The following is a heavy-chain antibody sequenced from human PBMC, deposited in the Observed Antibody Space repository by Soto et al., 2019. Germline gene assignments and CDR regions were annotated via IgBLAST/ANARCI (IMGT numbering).Heavy chain of an antibody. CDR1: GFTFTDYA. CDR3: ARGPLGYVSSWYYVDY. D-gene: IGHD6-13*01. J-gene: IGHJ4*02. V-gene: IGHV3-23*01. CDR2: ISGIGGST. Sequence: EVQLLESGGGLVQPGGSLRLSCAASGFTFTDYALSWVRQAPGKGLEWVATISGIGGSTYLADSVKGRLSISRDNSKNTVSRLMNSVRADDTAVYFCARGPLGYVSSWYYVDYWCRGTLITVSS.